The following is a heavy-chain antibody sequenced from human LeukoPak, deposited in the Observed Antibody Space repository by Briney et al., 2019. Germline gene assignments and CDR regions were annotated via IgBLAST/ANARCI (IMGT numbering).Heavy chain of an antibody. J-gene: IGHJ4*02. V-gene: IGHV1-8*01. CDR3: ARGRPGPAGAGTYDF. D-gene: IGHD6-13*01. CDR1: GYTFTTSD. Sequence: GASVKVSCKASGYTFTTSDINWVRQATGQGLEWMGWMNPNSGKTGSAQKFQGRLTMTKNTSTSTAYMEVTGLRFEDTASYYCARGRPGPAGAGTYDFWGQGTLITVSS. CDR2: MNPNSGKT.